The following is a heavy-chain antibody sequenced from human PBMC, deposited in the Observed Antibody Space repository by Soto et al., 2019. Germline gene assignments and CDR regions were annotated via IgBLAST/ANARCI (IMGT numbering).Heavy chain of an antibody. CDR3: ARAGGDDSYYYGMDV. V-gene: IGHV1-69*13. Sequence: ASVKVSCKASGGTLSSYAISWVRQAPGQGLEWMGGIIPIFGTANYAQKFQGRVTITADESTSTAYMELSSLRSEDTAVYYCARAGGDDSYYYGMDVWGQGTTVTVSS. J-gene: IGHJ6*02. CDR1: GGTLSSYA. CDR2: IIPIFGTA. D-gene: IGHD3-16*01.